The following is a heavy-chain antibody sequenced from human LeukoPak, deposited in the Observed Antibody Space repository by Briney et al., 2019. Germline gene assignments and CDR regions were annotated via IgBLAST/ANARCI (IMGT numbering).Heavy chain of an antibody. CDR2: IDPSDSYT. D-gene: IGHD3-10*01. V-gene: IGHV5-10-1*01. Sequence: GESLKISCKGSGYSFTSYWISWVRQMPGKGLGWMGRIDPSDSYTNYSPSFQGHVTISADKSISTAYLQWSSLKASDTAMYYCARLLRGANYYYYGMDVWGQGTTVTVSS. CDR3: ARLLRGANYYYYGMDV. J-gene: IGHJ6*02. CDR1: GYSFTSYW.